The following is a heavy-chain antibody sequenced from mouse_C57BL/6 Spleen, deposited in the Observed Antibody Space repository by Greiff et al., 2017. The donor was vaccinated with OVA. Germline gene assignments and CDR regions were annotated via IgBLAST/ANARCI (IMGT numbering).Heavy chain of an antibody. J-gene: IGHJ3*01. V-gene: IGHV1-54*01. CDR3: AREYYGSSWAWFAY. CDR1: GYAFPNYL. Sequence: QVQLKESGAELVRPGTSVKVSCKASGYAFPNYLIEWVKQRPGQGLEWIGVINPGSGGTNYNEKFKGKATLTADKSSSTAYMQLSSLTSEDSAVYFCAREYYGSSWAWFAYWGQGTLVTVSA. CDR2: INPGSGGT. D-gene: IGHD1-1*01.